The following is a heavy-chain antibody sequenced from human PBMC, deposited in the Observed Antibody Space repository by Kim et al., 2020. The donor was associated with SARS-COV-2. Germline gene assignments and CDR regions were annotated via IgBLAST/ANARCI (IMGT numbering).Heavy chain of an antibody. Sequence: SETLSLTCTVSGGSISSSSYYWGWIRQPPGKGLEWIGSIYYSGSTYYNPSLKSRVTISVDTSKNQFSLKLSSVTAADTAVYYWARHVGGYYGSGSYVDAFDIWGQGTMVTVSS. D-gene: IGHD3-10*01. CDR1: GGSISSSSYY. J-gene: IGHJ3*02. CDR3: ARHVGGYYGSGSYVDAFDI. CDR2: IYYSGST. V-gene: IGHV4-39*01.